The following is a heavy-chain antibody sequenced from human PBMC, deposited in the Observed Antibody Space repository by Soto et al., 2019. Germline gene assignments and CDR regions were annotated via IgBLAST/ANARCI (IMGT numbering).Heavy chain of an antibody. V-gene: IGHV3-74*01. CDR3: ENSYWPVGNY. D-gene: IGHD1-26*01. CDR2: IKSDGSYI. CDR1: GFTFSLYW. Sequence: LRLSFADSGFTFSLYWMHWVRQAPGKGLVWVSRIKSDGSYISYADSVKGRFTISRDNAKNTLYLQMNSLRAEDTAVYYCENSYWPVGNYWGQGIPVTVSS. J-gene: IGHJ4*02.